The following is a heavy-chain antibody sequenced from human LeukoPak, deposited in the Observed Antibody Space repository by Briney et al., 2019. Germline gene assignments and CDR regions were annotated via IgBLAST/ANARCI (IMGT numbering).Heavy chain of an antibody. CDR2: INHSGST. J-gene: IGHJ5*02. D-gene: IGHD4-17*01. CDR3: AILTLEDGEYSSPLNWFEP. V-gene: IGHV4-34*01. CDR1: GGSFSGYY. Sequence: PSETLSLTCAVYGGSFSGYYWSWIRQPPGKGLEWIGEINHSGSTNYNPSLKSRVTISVDTSKNQFSLKLSSVTAADTAVYYCAILTLEDGEYSSPLNWFEPWGQGTLVTVSS.